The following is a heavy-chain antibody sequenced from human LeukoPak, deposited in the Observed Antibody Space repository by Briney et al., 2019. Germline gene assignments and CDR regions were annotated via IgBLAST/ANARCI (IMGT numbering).Heavy chain of an antibody. V-gene: IGHV4-4*07. D-gene: IGHD3-3*01. Sequence: PSETLSLTCTVSGGSISSYYWSWIRQPAGKGLEWIGRIYTSGSTNYNPSLKSRVTMSVDTSKNQFSLKLSSVTAADTAVYYCARDNTRKNVSITNFGGGTTNYYYYGMDVWGQGTTVTVSS. CDR1: GGSISSYY. J-gene: IGHJ6*02. CDR3: ARDNTRKNVSITNFGGGTTNYYYYGMDV. CDR2: IYTSGST.